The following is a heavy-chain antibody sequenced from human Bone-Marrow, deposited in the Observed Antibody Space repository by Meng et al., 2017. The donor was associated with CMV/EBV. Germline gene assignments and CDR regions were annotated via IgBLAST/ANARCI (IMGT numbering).Heavy chain of an antibody. J-gene: IGHJ4*02. V-gene: IGHV1-18*01. CDR2: ISCDSGDR. CDR3: ARGGRGERDYYLEH. Sequence: ASVKVSCKTSGLTFTNFGIGWVRLVPGQGLEWMGWISCDSGDRRYAQKFQGRLTLTTDKARRTAYMEMGGLTSDDTDVYYCARGGRGERDYYLEHWGQGTLVTVSS. D-gene: IGHD3-16*01. CDR1: GLTFTNFG.